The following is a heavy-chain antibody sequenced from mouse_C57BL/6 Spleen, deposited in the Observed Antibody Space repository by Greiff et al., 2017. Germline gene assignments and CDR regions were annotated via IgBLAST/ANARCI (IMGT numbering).Heavy chain of an antibody. CDR1: GYAFSSYW. D-gene: IGHD1-1*01. V-gene: IGHV1-80*01. J-gene: IGHJ4*01. CDR3: ARRYYYGSDYAMDY. Sequence: VQLQQSGAELVKPGASVKISCKASGYAFSSYWMNWVKQRPGKGLEWIGQIYPGDGDTNYNGKFKGKATLTADKSSSTAYMQLSSLTSEDSAVYFCARRYYYGSDYAMDYWGQGTSVTVSS. CDR2: IYPGDGDT.